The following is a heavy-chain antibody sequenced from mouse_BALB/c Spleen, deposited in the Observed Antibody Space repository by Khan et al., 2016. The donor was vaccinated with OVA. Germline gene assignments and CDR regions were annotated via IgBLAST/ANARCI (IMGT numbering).Heavy chain of an antibody. CDR1: GYSITSDYA. CDR2: ISYSGRT. V-gene: IGHV3-2*02. J-gene: IGHJ2*01. CDR3: ARSGTIHTVVATDFDY. Sequence: EVELVESGPGLVKPSQSLSLTCTVTGYSITSDYAWNWIRQFPGNKLEWMGYISYSGRTSYNPSLKSRISITRDTSKNKFFLQLNHVTTEDTATYYGARSGTIHTVVATDFDYWGQGTTLTVSS. D-gene: IGHD1-1*01.